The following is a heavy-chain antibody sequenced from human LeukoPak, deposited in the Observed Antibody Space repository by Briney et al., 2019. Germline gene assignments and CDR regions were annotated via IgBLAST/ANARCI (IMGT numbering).Heavy chain of an antibody. CDR1: GYTFTSYG. CDR2: ISAYNGNT. Sequence: ASVEVSCKASGYTFTSYGISWVRQAPGQGLEWMGWISAYNGNTNYAQKLQGRVTMTTDTSTSTAYMELRSLRSDDTAVYYCARDDERYCSGGSCYSISSRDGMDVWGQGTTVTVSS. V-gene: IGHV1-18*01. CDR3: ARDDERYCSGGSCYSISSRDGMDV. J-gene: IGHJ6*02. D-gene: IGHD2-15*01.